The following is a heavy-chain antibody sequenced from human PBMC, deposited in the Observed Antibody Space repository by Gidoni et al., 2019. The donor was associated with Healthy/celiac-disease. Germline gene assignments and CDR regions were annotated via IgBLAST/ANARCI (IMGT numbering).Heavy chain of an antibody. CDR3: ARGSPEGGYSYGNGIWFDP. J-gene: IGHJ5*02. CDR1: GGSISSYY. D-gene: IGHD5-18*01. V-gene: IGHV4-59*01. CDR2: IYYSGST. Sequence: QVQLQESGPGLVKPSETLSLTCTVSGGSISSYYWSWIRQPPGKGLEWIGYIYYSGSTNYNPSLKSRVTISVDTSKNQFSLKLSSVTAADTAVYYCARGSPEGGYSYGNGIWFDPWGQGTLVTVSS.